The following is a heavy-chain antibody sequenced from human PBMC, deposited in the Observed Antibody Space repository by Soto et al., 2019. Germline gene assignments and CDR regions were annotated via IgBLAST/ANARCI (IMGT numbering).Heavy chain of an antibody. CDR2: ISATGGST. Sequence: EVQLLESGGGLVQPGGSLRLSCAASGFTFSSYAMSWVRQAPGKGLEWVSSISATGGSTYYADSVKGRFTISRDNSKNPRYLKMNSLRAEDTAVFYCAKGGRYFCSATSWPLGYYYGMDVWGQGTTVTVSS. CDR1: GFTFSSYA. V-gene: IGHV3-23*01. D-gene: IGHD2-2*01. J-gene: IGHJ6*02. CDR3: AKGGRYFCSATSWPLGYYYGMDV.